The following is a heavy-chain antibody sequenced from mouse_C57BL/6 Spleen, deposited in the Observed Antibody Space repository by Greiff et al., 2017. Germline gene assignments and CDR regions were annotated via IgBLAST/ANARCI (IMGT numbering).Heavy chain of an antibody. CDR1: GFTFSSYA. CDR3: ARDHYYYGSSIDY. CDR2: ISDGGSYT. D-gene: IGHD1-1*01. J-gene: IGHJ2*01. V-gene: IGHV5-4*01. Sequence: EVQRVESGGGLVKPGGSLKLSCAASGFTFSSYAMSWVRQTPEKRLEWVATISDGGSYTYYPDNVKGRFTISRDNAKNNLYLQMSHLKSEDTAMYYCARDHYYYGSSIDYWGQGTTLTVSS.